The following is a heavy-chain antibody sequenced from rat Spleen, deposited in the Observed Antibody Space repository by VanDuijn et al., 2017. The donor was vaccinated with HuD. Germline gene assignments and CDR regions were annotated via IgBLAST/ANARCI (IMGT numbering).Heavy chain of an antibody. CDR3: ARRMDWYVYYGH. V-gene: IGHV5-17*01. CDR1: GFTFSEYA. D-gene: IGHD1-6*01. CDR2: IVYDGSNT. Sequence: EVQLVESGGGLVQPGNSLKLSCAASGFTFSEYAMAWVRQSPKKGLEWVATIVYDGSNTYYRDSVKGRFTISRDNAKSTLYLQMNSLRSEDTATYYCARRMDWYVYYGHWGQGVMVTVSS. J-gene: IGHJ2*01.